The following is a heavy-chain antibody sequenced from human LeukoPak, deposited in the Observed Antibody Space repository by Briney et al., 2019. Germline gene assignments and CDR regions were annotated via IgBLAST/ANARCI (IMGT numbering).Heavy chain of an antibody. Sequence: SETLSLTCSVSGYSIANGYHWAWVGQPPGKRLEWLGSIYQSGSTYDNLSLKSPLTLSVDTSKNQFSLTMRAVPAADTALYYCARSEINDYMRFWGQGILVTVSS. CDR3: ARSEINDYMRF. V-gene: IGHV4-38-2*01. J-gene: IGHJ4*02. D-gene: IGHD4-11*01. CDR2: IYQSGST. CDR1: GYSIANGYH.